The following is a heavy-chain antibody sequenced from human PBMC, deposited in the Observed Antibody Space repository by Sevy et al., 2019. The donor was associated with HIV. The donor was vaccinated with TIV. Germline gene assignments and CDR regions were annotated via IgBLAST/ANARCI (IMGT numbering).Heavy chain of an antibody. CDR1: GYTFTSYI. CDR2: ISAANGDT. D-gene: IGHD2-15*01. J-gene: IGHJ4*02. Sequence: ASVKVSCKASGYTFTSYIIYWVRQAPGQSLECMGWISAANGDTKYSQKFQGGVSFTRDTSASTAYMELSSLRSEDTAVYYCAKDFCSGGSCNSAFVYWGQGTLVTVSS. V-gene: IGHV1-3*01. CDR3: AKDFCSGGSCNSAFVY.